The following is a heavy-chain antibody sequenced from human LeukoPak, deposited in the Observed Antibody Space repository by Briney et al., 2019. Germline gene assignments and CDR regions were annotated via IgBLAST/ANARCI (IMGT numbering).Heavy chain of an antibody. Sequence: ESGPTLVKPTQTLTLTCTFSGFSLTTSGMCVSWIRQPPGKALEWLARIDWDDDKYYSTSLKTRLTISKGTAKNQVVLTMTNMDPVDTATYYCARSQSNKLYFDYWGQGTLVTVSS. CDR2: IDWDDDK. J-gene: IGHJ4*02. D-gene: IGHD1/OR15-1a*01. CDR1: GFSLTTSGMC. CDR3: ARSQSNKLYFDY. V-gene: IGHV2-70*11.